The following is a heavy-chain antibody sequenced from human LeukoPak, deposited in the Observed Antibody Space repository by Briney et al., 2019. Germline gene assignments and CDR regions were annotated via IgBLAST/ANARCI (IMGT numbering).Heavy chain of an antibody. V-gene: IGHV4-39*01. CDR2: IYYSETT. Sequence: PSETLSLTCTVSGGSINTANYYWGWLRQPPGKGLEWIGSIYYSETTCDNPSLKSRVTISIETSKNQFSLRLSSVTASDTAVYYCARQRADYYYYYVDVWGEGTTVAVS. CDR1: GGSINTANYY. J-gene: IGHJ6*03. CDR3: ARQRADYYYYYVDV.